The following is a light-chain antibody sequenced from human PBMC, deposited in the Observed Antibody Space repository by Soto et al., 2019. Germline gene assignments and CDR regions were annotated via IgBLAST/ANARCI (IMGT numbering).Light chain of an antibody. V-gene: IGKV1-5*03. CDR1: QYIHNY. CDR3: QQSNNYPWT. CDR2: EAG. J-gene: IGKJ1*01. Sequence: DIQMTQSPSTLSASVGDRVTITCRASQYIHNYLAWYQQKPGEAPKLLIYEAGNLESGVPSRFSGRGTGTEFTLTISSLQPDDFATYYCQQSNNYPWTFGQGTRVEI.